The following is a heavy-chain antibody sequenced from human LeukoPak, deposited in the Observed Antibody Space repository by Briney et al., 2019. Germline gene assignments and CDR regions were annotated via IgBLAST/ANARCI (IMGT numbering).Heavy chain of an antibody. J-gene: IGHJ4*02. V-gene: IGHV3-23*01. CDR2: ISDSAGTT. CDR1: GFTFNTYA. Sequence: PGGSLRLSCAASGFTFNTYAMNWVRQAPGRGLEWVSAISDSAGTTYYADSAKGRFTISRDNAKNSLYLQMNSLRAEDTAVYYCARDLRGGPQLGFFDYWGQGTLVTVSS. D-gene: IGHD6-13*01. CDR3: ARDLRGGPQLGFFDY.